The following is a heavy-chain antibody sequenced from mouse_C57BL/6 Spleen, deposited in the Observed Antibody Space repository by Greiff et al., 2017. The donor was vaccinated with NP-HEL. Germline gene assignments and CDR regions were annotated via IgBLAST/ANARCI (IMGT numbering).Heavy chain of an antibody. CDR1: GFTFSDYG. D-gene: IGHD1-1*01. V-gene: IGHV5-17*01. J-gene: IGHJ4*01. CDR2: ISSGSSTI. CDR3: ARLDYGSSYGAYYAMDY. Sequence: EVKLMESGGGLVKPGGSLKLSCAASGFTFSDYGMHWVRQAPEKGLEWVAYISSGSSTIYYADTVKGRFTISRDNAKNTLFLQMTSLRSEDTAMYYCARLDYGSSYGAYYAMDYWGQGTSVTVSS.